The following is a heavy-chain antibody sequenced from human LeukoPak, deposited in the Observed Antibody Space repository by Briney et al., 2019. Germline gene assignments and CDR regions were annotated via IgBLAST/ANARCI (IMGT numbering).Heavy chain of an antibody. CDR1: GFSFSKYY. D-gene: IGHD6-13*01. V-gene: IGHV3-7*03. CDR3: AKDIWQQLEAAFDY. J-gene: IGHJ4*02. CDR2: IKQDGSDK. Sequence: GGSLRLSCAASGFSFSKYYMAWVRQAPGKGLEWVANIKQDGSDKYYADSVKGRFTISRDNAKNSLYLQMNSLRAEDTALYYCAKDIWQQLEAAFDYWGQGTLVTVSS.